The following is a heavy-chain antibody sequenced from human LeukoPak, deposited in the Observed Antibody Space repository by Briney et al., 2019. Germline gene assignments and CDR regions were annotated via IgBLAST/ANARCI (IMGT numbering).Heavy chain of an antibody. Sequence: SETLSLTCTVSGGSMSPYHWGWIRQPPGKGLEWTGYIYYSGSTNYNPSLNSRVTISVDTSKNQFSLRLSSVTAADTAIYYCARAVSGRFDFWGQGTLVTVSS. CDR2: IYYSGST. V-gene: IGHV4-59*08. D-gene: IGHD6-19*01. J-gene: IGHJ4*02. CDR1: GGSMSPYH. CDR3: ARAVSGRFDF.